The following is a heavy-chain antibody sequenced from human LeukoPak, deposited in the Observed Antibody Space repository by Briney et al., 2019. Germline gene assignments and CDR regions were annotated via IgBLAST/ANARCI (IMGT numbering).Heavy chain of an antibody. V-gene: IGHV3-23*01. CDR1: GFTFSSYA. CDR3: ARDHYDILTGYTPLGY. CDR2: LSGSGSIT. J-gene: IGHJ4*02. Sequence: GGSLRLSCAASGFTFSSYAMSWVRQAPGRGLEWVSGLSGSGSITLYADSVKGRFAISRDNSKSTVFLHMNSLRAEDTAVYYCARDHYDILTGYTPLGYWGQGTLVTVSS. D-gene: IGHD3-9*01.